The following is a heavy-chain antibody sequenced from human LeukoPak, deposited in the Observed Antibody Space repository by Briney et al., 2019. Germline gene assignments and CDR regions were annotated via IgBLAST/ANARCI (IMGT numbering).Heavy chain of an antibody. D-gene: IGHD3-16*01. J-gene: IGHJ6*02. Sequence: GSSVKVSCKASGGTFGSYAISWVRQAPGQGLEWMGRIIPILGIANYAQKFQGRVTTTADKSTSTAYMELSSLRSEDTAVYYCARISVWGLYYYYGMDVWGQGTTVTVSS. CDR3: ARISVWGLYYYYGMDV. V-gene: IGHV1-69*04. CDR2: IIPILGIA. CDR1: GGTFGSYA.